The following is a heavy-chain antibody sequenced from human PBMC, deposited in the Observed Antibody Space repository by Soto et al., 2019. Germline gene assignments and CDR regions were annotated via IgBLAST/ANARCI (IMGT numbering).Heavy chain of an antibody. V-gene: IGHV5-51*01. D-gene: IGHD3-10*01. CDR1: GYSFIHYW. Sequence: GESLKISCKGSGYSFIHYWIGWVRQLPGKGLEWMGIIYPSDSDTRYSPSFQGQVTISVDKSISIAYLQWSSLKASDTAMYYCARQDGSGIYYFDYWGQGTLVTSPQ. CDR3: ARQDGSGIYYFDY. CDR2: IYPSDSDT. J-gene: IGHJ4*02.